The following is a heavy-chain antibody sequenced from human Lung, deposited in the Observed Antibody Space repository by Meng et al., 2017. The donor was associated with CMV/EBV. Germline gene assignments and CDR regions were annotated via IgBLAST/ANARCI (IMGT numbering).Heavy chain of an antibody. CDR1: GYSISSGYY. CDR2: IYHSGST. V-gene: IGHV4-38-2*02. D-gene: IGHD2-8*01. CDR3: ARDGSVCINGVCSDDAFDI. Sequence: SXTXSLXXTVSGYSISSGYYCGLIRQPPGKGLEWIVSIYHSGSTYYNPSLRSRVTISVDTSKNQFSLKLTAVTAADTAVYYCARDGSVCINGVCSDDAFDIXGQGXMVTVSS. J-gene: IGHJ3*02.